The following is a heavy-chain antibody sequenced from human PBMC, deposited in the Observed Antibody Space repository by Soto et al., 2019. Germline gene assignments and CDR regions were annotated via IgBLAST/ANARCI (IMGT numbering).Heavy chain of an antibody. V-gene: IGHV4-39*01. CDR3: ERLGGYFSGTRCHGYYAMDV. CDR2: FYYSGST. D-gene: IGHD2-2*01. Sequence: SETLSLTCTVSGGSISSGPYSWGWIRQPPGKGLEWIGTFYYSGSTHYNPSLESRVTISVDTSKNQFSLKVSSVTAADTAMYYCERLGGYFSGTRCHGYYAMDVWGQGTTVTGSS. CDR1: GGSISSGPYS. J-gene: IGHJ6*02.